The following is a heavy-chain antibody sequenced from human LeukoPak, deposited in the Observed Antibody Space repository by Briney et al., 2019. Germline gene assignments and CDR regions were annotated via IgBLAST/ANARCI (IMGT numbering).Heavy chain of an antibody. J-gene: IGHJ3*02. CDR3: AREGRYYDSSGYFSHDALDI. CDR2: INPSGGST. D-gene: IGHD3-22*01. V-gene: IGHV1-46*03. Sequence: ASVKVSCKASGYTFTSYYMHWVRQAPGQGLEWMGIINPSGGSTSYAQKFQGRVTMTRDTSTSTVYMELSSLRSEDTAVYYCAREGRYYDSSGYFSHDALDIWGQGTMVTVSS. CDR1: GYTFTSYY.